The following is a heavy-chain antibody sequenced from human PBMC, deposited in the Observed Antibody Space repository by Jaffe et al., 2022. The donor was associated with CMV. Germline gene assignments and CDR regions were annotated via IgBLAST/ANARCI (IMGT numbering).Heavy chain of an antibody. V-gene: IGHV3-30*18. D-gene: IGHD3-3*01. CDR2: ISYDGSNK. J-gene: IGHJ6*02. CDR1: GFTFSSYG. CDR3: AKKRVLRFLEWGSDYGMDV. Sequence: QVQLVESGGGVVQPGRSLRLSCAASGFTFSSYGMHWVRQAPGKGLEWVAVISYDGSNKYYADSVKGRFTISRDNSKNTLYLQMNSLRAEDTAVYYCAKKRVLRFLEWGSDYGMDVWGQGTTVTVSS.